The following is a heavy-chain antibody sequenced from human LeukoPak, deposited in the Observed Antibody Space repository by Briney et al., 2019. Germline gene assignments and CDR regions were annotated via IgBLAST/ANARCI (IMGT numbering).Heavy chain of an antibody. CDR3: ARGQSGSHYNWFDP. V-gene: IGHV4-34*01. J-gene: IGHJ5*02. CDR2: INHSGST. Sequence: SETLSLTCAVYGGSFSGYYWSWIRQPPGKGLEWIGEINHSGSTNYNPSLKSRVTISVDTSKNRFSLKLSSVTAADTAVYYCARGQSGSHYNWFDPWGQGTLVTVSS. CDR1: GGSFSGYY. D-gene: IGHD1-26*01.